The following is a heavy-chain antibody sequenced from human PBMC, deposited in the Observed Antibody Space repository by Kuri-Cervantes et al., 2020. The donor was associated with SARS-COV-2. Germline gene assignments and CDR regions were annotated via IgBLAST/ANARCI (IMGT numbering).Heavy chain of an antibody. CDR3: ARDPHITLIRGAYFDL. V-gene: IGHV3-48*01. Sequence: GESLKISCAASGFTFSSFCMHWVRQAPGKGLEWVSYISSGSSTIYYADSVKGRFTISRDNARNSLYLQMNSLRAEDTAVYYCARDPHITLIRGAYFDLWGRGTLVTVSS. J-gene: IGHJ2*01. D-gene: IGHD3-10*01. CDR1: GFTFSSFC. CDR2: ISSGSSTI.